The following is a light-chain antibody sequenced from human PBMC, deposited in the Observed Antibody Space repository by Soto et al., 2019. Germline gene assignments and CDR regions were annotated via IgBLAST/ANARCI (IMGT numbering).Light chain of an antibody. V-gene: IGKV1-39*01. Sequence: DIPLTQSPSSLSASVGDRVTITCRASQSINSFLHWYQQKAGKAPKLLIYAASRLQSEVPSRFSGSRSGTEFTLTISSLQPDDFATYYCQQSNNSPPTFGGGTKVEIK. CDR2: AAS. J-gene: IGKJ4*01. CDR3: QQSNNSPPT. CDR1: QSINSF.